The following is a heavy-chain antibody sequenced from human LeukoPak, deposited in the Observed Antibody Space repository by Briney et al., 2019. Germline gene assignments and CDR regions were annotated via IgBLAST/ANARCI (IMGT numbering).Heavy chain of an antibody. CDR1: GGSINSYY. CDR2: IYSSGNT. D-gene: IGHD6-13*01. Sequence: PSETLSLTCTVSGGSINSYYWSWIRQPAGKGLEWIGRIYSSGNTDYNLSLKSRVSMSVDTSKSQFSLKLSSGTAADTAMYYCARSISSYSYFDYWGQGTLVTVSS. J-gene: IGHJ4*02. V-gene: IGHV4-4*07. CDR3: ARSISSYSYFDY.